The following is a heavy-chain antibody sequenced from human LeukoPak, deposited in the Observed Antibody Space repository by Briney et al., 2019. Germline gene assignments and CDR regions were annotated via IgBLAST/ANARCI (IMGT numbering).Heavy chain of an antibody. CDR2: IYSGDTT. J-gene: IGHJ4*02. Sequence: GGSLRLSCAASGFTVSTNYMSWVRQAPGKGLEWVSVIYSGDTTFYADSVRGKFTISRDNSKNTLYLQMNSLRAEDTAVYYCAKYAGLYYSDYWGQGTLVTVSS. D-gene: IGHD2-2*01. V-gene: IGHV3-66*01. CDR1: GFTVSTNY. CDR3: AKYAGLYYSDY.